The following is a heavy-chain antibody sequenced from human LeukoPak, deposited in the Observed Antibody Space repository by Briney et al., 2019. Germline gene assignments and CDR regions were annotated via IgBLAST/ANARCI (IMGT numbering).Heavy chain of an antibody. CDR1: GYSFTNYW. CDR3: ARQGEGFDY. CDR2: IDPSDSYT. V-gene: IGHV5-10-1*01. Sequence: GESLKISCKDSGYSFTNYWISWVRQMPGKGLEWMGTIDPSDSYTNYSPSFQGHVTISADKSISTAYLQWSSLKASDTAMYYCARQGEGFDYWGQGTLVTVSS. D-gene: IGHD3-16*01. J-gene: IGHJ4*02.